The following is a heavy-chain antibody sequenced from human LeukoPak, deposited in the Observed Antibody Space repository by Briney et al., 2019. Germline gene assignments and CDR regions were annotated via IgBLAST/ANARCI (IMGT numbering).Heavy chain of an antibody. J-gene: IGHJ5*02. CDR1: GGSISNYY. Sequence: SETLSLTCTVSGGSISNYYWTWIRQPPGKGLHWIGYIYNTGSTYYNPSLKSRVTISVDTSKNQFSLKLSSVTAADTAVYYCARGITMVRGVIVWFDPWGQGTLVTVSS. V-gene: IGHV4-4*08. D-gene: IGHD3-10*01. CDR2: IYNTGST. CDR3: ARGITMVRGVIVWFDP.